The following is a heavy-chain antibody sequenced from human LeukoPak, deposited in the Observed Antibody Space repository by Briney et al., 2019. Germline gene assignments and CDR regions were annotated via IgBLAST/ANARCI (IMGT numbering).Heavy chain of an antibody. CDR3: AKDRVMVD. J-gene: IGHJ4*02. D-gene: IGHD2-21*01. V-gene: IGHV3-23*01. CDR2: ISGSAGST. Sequence: AGSLRLSCTASGFTFGSYAMTWVRQAPGKRLEWVSTISGSAGSTYYADSVKGLFTISRDNSKNTLYLQMTSLRAEDTAVYYCAKDRVMVDWGQGTLVTVSS. CDR1: GFTFGSYA.